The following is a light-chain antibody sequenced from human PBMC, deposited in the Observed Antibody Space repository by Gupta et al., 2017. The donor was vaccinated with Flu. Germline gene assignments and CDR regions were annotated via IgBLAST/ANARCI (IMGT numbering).Light chain of an antibody. V-gene: IGKV3-15*01. CDR2: GAS. Sequence: EIVMTQSPATLSVSPGERATLSCRASQSVSSNLAWYQQKPGQAPRLLIYGASTRVTGIPARFSGSGSGTEFTLTISSLQSEDFAVYYCQQYNNWPLANSFGQGTKLEIK. CDR1: QSVSSN. J-gene: IGKJ2*03. CDR3: QQYNNWPLANS.